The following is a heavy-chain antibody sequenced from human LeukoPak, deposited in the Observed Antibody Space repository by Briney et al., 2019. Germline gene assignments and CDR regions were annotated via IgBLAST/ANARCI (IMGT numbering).Heavy chain of an antibody. V-gene: IGHV3-21*01. CDR1: GSTFSSYS. J-gene: IGHJ4*02. CDR2: ISSSSSYI. Sequence: PGGSLRLSCAASGSTFSSYSMNWVRQAPGKGLEWVSSISSSSSYIYYADSVKGRFTISRDNAKNSLYLQMNSLRAEDTAVYYCARAQVQRLYYFDYWGQGTLVTVSS. CDR3: ARAQVQRLYYFDY. D-gene: IGHD1-1*01.